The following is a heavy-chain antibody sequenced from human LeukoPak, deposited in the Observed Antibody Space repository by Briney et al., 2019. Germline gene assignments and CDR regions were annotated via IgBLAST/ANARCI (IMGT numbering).Heavy chain of an antibody. Sequence: GGSLRLSCAASGFTVSSNYMSWVRRAPGKGLEWVSVIYSGGSTYYADSVKGRFTISRDNSKNTLYLQMNSLRAEDTAVYYCARDGWNDVGYYYYGMDVWGQGTTVTVSS. D-gene: IGHD1-1*01. V-gene: IGHV3-66*01. CDR3: ARDGWNDVGYYYYGMDV. J-gene: IGHJ6*02. CDR2: IYSGGST. CDR1: GFTVSSNY.